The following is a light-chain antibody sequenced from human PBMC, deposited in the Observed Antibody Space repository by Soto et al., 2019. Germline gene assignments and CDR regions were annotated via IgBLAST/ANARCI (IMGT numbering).Light chain of an antibody. CDR3: QQYGSSPRT. V-gene: IGKV1-5*03. CDR1: QTISSW. CDR2: KAS. Sequence: IQLTQSPSSLSASVGDRVTITCRASQTISSWLAWYQQKPGKAPKLLIYKASTLKSGVPSRFSGSGSGTEFTLTISSLQPDDFAVYYCQQYGSSPRTFGQGTKVDIK. J-gene: IGKJ1*01.